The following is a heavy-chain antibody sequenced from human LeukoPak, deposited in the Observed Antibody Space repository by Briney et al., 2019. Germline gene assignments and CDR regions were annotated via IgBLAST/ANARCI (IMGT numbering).Heavy chain of an antibody. J-gene: IGHJ4*02. CDR2: IYYSGST. Sequence: PSETLSLTCTVSGVSISSYYWSWIRQPPGKGLEWIGYIYYSGSTNYNPSLKSRVTISVDTSKNQFSLKLSSVTAADTAVYYCARVRNGGITMIPHYWGQGTLVTVSS. D-gene: IGHD3-22*01. V-gene: IGHV4-59*01. CDR3: ARVRNGGITMIPHY. CDR1: GVSISSYY.